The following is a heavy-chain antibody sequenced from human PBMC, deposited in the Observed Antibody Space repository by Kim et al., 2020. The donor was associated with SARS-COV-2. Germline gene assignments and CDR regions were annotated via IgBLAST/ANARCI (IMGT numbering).Heavy chain of an antibody. J-gene: IGHJ3*02. CDR2: IYYSGST. CDR1: GGSISSSSYY. Sequence: SETLSLTCTVSGGSISSSSYYWGWIRQPPGKGLEWIGSIYYSGSTYYNPSLKSRVTISVDTSKNQFSLKLSSVTAADTAVYYCARHDSARLAAFDIWGQGTMVTVSS. CDR3: ARHDSARLAAFDI. V-gene: IGHV4-39*01. D-gene: IGHD6-6*01.